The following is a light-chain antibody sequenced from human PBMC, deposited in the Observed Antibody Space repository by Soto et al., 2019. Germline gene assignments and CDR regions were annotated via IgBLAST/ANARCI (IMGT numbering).Light chain of an antibody. CDR1: RSNIGAGYD. CDR3: QSYDSSLSGYVV. V-gene: IGLV1-40*01. Sequence: QSVLTQPPSVSGAPGQRVTISCTGSRSNIGAGYDVHWYQQLPGTAPKLLIYGNSNRPSGVPDRFSGSKSGTSASLAITGLQAEDEADYYCQSYDSSLSGYVVFCGGTKLTVL. CDR2: GNS. J-gene: IGLJ2*01.